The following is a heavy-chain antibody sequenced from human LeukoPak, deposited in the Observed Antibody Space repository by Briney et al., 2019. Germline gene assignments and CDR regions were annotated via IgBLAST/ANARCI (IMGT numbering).Heavy chain of an antibody. Sequence: GASVKVSCKASGYTFTSYGISWVRQAPGQGVEWMGWISAYNGNTNYAQKLQGRVTMTTDTSTSTAYMGLRSLRSDDTAVYYCARFLVRAPQYQLLSDYYYYYGMDVWGQGTTVTVSS. V-gene: IGHV1-18*01. CDR2: ISAYNGNT. CDR1: GYTFTSYG. D-gene: IGHD2-2*01. J-gene: IGHJ6*02. CDR3: ARFLVRAPQYQLLSDYYYYYGMDV.